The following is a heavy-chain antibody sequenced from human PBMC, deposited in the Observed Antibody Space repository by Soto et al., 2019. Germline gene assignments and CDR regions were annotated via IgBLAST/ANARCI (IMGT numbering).Heavy chain of an antibody. CDR1: GFTFSSFW. J-gene: IGHJ4*02. Sequence: GGSLRLSCAASGFTFSSFWMTWVRQAPGKGLEWVANIKQDGSEKYYVDSVKGRFTISRDNARNSLFLEMRSLRSEDTAVYSCVRDRSGSYLEGFDYWGQGTLVTVSS. CDR2: IKQDGSEK. CDR3: VRDRSGSYLEGFDY. D-gene: IGHD1-26*01. V-gene: IGHV3-7*01.